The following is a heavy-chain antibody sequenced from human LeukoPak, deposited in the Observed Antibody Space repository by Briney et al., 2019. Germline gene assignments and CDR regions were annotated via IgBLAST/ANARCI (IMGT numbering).Heavy chain of an antibody. J-gene: IGHJ6*03. CDR2: IIPIFGTA. V-gene: IGHV1-69*05. CDR3: ARGEGYYPDYSYYRDV. D-gene: IGHD1-26*01. Sequence: SVTVSRKASGGTFSSYAISWVRQAPGQGLEWMGGIIPIFGTANNAQKFQGRVTLTTDEPPSPAYRELTSLKSEATAVYSCARGEGYYPDYSYYRDVWGKGTTVTVSS. CDR1: GGTFSSYA.